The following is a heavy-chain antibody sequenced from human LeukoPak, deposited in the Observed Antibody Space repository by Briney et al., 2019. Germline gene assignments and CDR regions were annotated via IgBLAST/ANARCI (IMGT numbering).Heavy chain of an antibody. V-gene: IGHV2-5*02. CDR1: GFSLSTSGVG. Sequence: SGPTLVNLTQTLTLTCTFSGFSLSTSGVGVGWIRQSPGKALESLAIIYWDNDKRHNPFLKSRLTITKDTSKNQVVLAMTNMDPVDTATYYCAHRWYLMTMWDVGAFDIWGQGTMVTVSS. J-gene: IGHJ3*02. D-gene: IGHD4/OR15-4a*01. CDR2: IYWDNDK. CDR3: AHRWYLMTMWDVGAFDI.